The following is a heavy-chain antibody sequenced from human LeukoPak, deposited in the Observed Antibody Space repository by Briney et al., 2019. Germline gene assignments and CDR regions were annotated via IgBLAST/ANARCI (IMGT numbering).Heavy chain of an antibody. J-gene: IGHJ4*02. CDR1: GYTFTDYY. CDR3: ARGPHDTAYYFDQ. V-gene: IGHV1-2*02. CDR2: INPNSGGT. D-gene: IGHD5-18*01. Sequence: ASVKVSCKTSGYTFTDYYIHRVRQAPGQGLEWMGWINPNSGGTDYAQKFQGRVIMTRDTSVDTAYMELNRLRSDDTAVYYCARGPHDTAYYFDQWGQGTLVTVSS.